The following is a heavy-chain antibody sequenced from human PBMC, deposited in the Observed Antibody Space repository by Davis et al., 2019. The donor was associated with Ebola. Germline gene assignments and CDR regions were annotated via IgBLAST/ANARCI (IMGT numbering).Heavy chain of an antibody. CDR3: AKDIAPGRSDYYHYGLDV. D-gene: IGHD3-10*01. V-gene: IGHV3-9*01. CDR1: GIIFADYA. J-gene: IGHJ6*02. Sequence: PGGSLRLSCAVPGIIFADYAMHWVRQAPGKGLEWVSGIAWNSGTIRYADSVKGRFTISRDNAKNSLYLEMNNLRPADTALYYCAKDIAPGRSDYYHYGLDVWGQGTAVTVSS. CDR2: IAWNSGTI.